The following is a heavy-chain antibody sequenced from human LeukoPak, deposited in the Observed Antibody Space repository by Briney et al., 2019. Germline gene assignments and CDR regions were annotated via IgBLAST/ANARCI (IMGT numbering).Heavy chain of an antibody. Sequence: GGSLRLSCAASGFTFSSYSMNWVRQAPGKGLEWVSYISSSSSTIYYADSVKGRFTISRDNAKNSLYLQMNSLRAEDTAEYYCARVGLHDYGGNSDNWFDPWGQGTLVTVSS. CDR2: ISSSSSTI. D-gene: IGHD4-23*01. V-gene: IGHV3-48*04. CDR3: ARVGLHDYGGNSDNWFDP. J-gene: IGHJ5*02. CDR1: GFTFSSYS.